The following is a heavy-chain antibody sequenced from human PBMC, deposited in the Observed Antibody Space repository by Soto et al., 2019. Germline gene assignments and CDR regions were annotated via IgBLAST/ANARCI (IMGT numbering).Heavy chain of an antibody. CDR3: ARGPVETTVTTIYYYYYMDV. J-gene: IGHJ6*03. CDR2: ISSSSSTI. D-gene: IGHD4-17*01. V-gene: IGHV3-48*01. Sequence: GGSLRLSCAASGFTFSSYSMNWVRQAPGKGLEWVSYISSSSSTIYYADSVKGRFTISRDNAKNSLYLQMNSLRAEDTAVYYCARGPVETTVTTIYYYYYMDVWGKGTTVTVSS. CDR1: GFTFSSYS.